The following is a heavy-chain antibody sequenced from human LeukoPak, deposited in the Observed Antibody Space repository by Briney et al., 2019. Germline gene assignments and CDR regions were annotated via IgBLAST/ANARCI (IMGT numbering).Heavy chain of an antibody. Sequence: SETLSLTCTVSGGSISSYYWSWIRQPPGKGLEWIGYIYYSGSTNYNPSLKSRVTISVDTSKNQFSLKLNSVTAADTAVYYCASLYNWSHFDYWGQGTLVTVSS. J-gene: IGHJ4*02. D-gene: IGHD1-20*01. CDR1: GGSISSYY. V-gene: IGHV4-59*01. CDR3: ASLYNWSHFDY. CDR2: IYYSGST.